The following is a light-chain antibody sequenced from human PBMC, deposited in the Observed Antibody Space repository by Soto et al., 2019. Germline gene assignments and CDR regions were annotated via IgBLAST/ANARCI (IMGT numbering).Light chain of an antibody. CDR2: GAS. J-gene: IGKJ1*01. Sequence: EIVLTQSPGTLSLSPGERATLSCRASQSISSSYFAWYQQKPGQAPRLLINGASSRATDIPDRFSGSGSGTDFTLTISRLEPEDFAVYYCQEYGTSRTFGQGTKVEIK. CDR3: QEYGTSRT. V-gene: IGKV3-20*01. CDR1: QSISSSY.